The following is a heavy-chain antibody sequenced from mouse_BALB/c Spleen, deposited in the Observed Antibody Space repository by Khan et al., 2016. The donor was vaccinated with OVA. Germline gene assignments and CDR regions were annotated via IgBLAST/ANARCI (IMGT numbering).Heavy chain of an antibody. CDR1: GYSITSGYA. V-gene: IGHV3-2*02. CDR2: ISYSGVT. CDR3: ARGNYYGYDVDY. Sequence: EVQLQESGPGLVKPSQSLSLTCTVTGYSITSGYAWNWIRQFPGNKLEWMGYISYSGVTSYTPSLKSRISITRDTSKNQFFLQLNSVTTEDTATYYCARGNYYGYDVDYWGQGTTLTVSS. J-gene: IGHJ2*01. D-gene: IGHD1-2*01.